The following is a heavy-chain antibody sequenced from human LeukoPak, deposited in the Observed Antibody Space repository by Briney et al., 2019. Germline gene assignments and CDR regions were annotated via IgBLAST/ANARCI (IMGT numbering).Heavy chain of an antibody. V-gene: IGHV4-59*08. CDR3: ARSISSGRPNWFDP. CDR2: IYYSGST. D-gene: IGHD6-19*01. Sequence: KTSETLSLTCTVSGASISSYYWSWIRQPPGKGLEWIGYIYYSGSTNCNPSLKSRVTISVDTSKNQFSLKLSSVTAADTAVYYCARSISSGRPNWFDPWGQGTLVTVSS. CDR1: GASISSYY. J-gene: IGHJ5*02.